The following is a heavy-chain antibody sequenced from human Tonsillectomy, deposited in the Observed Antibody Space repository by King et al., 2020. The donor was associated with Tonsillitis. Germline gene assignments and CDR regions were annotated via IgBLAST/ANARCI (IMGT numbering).Heavy chain of an antibody. V-gene: IGHV3-7*03. CDR1: GFTFSRYW. CDR2: IKQDGSEK. D-gene: IGHD3-9*01. Sequence: VQLVESGGGLVQPGGSLRLSCAASGFTFSRYWMSWVRQAPGKGLEWVANIKQDGSEKYYVDSVKGRFTISRDNAKNSLYLQMNSLRAEDTAVYYCARDPPPLRYLDGNYNYGMDVWGQGTTVTVSS. CDR3: ARDPPPLRYLDGNYNYGMDV. J-gene: IGHJ6*02.